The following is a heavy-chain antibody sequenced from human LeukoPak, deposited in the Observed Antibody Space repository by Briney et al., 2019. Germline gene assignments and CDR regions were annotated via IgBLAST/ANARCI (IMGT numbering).Heavy chain of an antibody. D-gene: IGHD3-22*01. J-gene: IGHJ4*02. CDR1: GYSFTSYW. CDR3: ARHPNYYDSSGYYYAPVDY. CDR2: IYPGDSDT. V-gene: IGHV5-51*01. Sequence: GESLKISCKGSGYSFTSYWIGWVRQMPGKGLEWMGIIYPGDSDTRYSPSFQGQVTISADKSISTAYQQWSSLKASDTAMYYCARHPNYYDSSGYYYAPVDYWGQGTLVTVSS.